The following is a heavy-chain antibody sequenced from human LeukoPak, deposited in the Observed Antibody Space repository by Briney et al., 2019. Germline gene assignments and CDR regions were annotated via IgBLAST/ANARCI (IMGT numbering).Heavy chain of an antibody. V-gene: IGHV4-34*01. CDR1: GGSISSYY. CDR3: ARGGQQWLPRDFDY. D-gene: IGHD6-19*01. CDR2: INHSGST. J-gene: IGHJ4*02. Sequence: SETLSLTCTVSGGSISSYYWSWIRQPPGKGLEWIGEINHSGSTNYNPSLKSRVTISVDTSKNQFSLKLSSVTAADTAVYYCARGGQQWLPRDFDYWGQGTLVTVSS.